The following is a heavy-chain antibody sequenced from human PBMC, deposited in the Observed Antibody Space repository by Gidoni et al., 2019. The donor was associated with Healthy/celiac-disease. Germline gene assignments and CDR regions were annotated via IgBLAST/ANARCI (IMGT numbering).Heavy chain of an antibody. Sequence: VQLVDSGGGLVKPGRHLRLSCTASGFPFGDYAVIWFRQAPGKWLEWVGIIRSKAYGGTTEYAASVKGRFTISRDDSKSIAYLQMNSLKTEDTAVYYWTRVGMAPSRRYGYYYYGMDVWGQGTTVTVSS. CDR2: IRSKAYGGTT. D-gene: IGHD4-17*01. V-gene: IGHV3-49*05. J-gene: IGHJ6*02. CDR1: GFPFGDYA. CDR3: TRVGMAPSRRYGYYYYGMDV.